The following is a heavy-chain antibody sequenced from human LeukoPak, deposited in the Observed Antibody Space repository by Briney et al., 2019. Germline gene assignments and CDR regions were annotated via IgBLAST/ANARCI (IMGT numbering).Heavy chain of an antibody. V-gene: IGHV3-48*03. CDR3: AREPYSGYDGGYYYYYYYMDV. CDR2: ISSSGSTI. CDR1: GFTFSSYE. D-gene: IGHD5-12*01. J-gene: IGHJ6*03. Sequence: PGGSLRLSCAASGFTFSSYEMNWGRQAPGRGLEWVSYISSSGSTIYYADSVKGRFTISRDNAKNSLYLQMNSLRAEDTAVYYCAREPYSGYDGGYYYYYYYMDVWGKGTTVTVSS.